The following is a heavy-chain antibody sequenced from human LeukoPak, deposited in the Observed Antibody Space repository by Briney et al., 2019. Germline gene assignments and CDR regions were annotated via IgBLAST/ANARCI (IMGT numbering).Heavy chain of an antibody. J-gene: IGHJ5*02. V-gene: IGHV4-30-4*01. CDR1: GGSISSGDYH. D-gene: IGHD3-22*01. CDR3: ARPYYYDSRIDP. CDR2: MYYSGST. Sequence: SQTLSLTCTVSGGSISSGDYHWSWIRQPPGKGLEWIAYMYYSGSTYYNPSLKSRVTMSADTSKNQLSLKLSSATAADTAVYYCARPYYYDSRIDPWGQGILVTVSS.